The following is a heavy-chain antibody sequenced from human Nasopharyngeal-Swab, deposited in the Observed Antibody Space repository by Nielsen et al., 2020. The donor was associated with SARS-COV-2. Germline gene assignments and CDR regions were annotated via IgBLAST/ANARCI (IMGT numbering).Heavy chain of an antibody. V-gene: IGHV3-21*01. Sequence: GGSLTLSCVASGFTFSSYNMNWVRQAPGKGLEWVSCISSSSSYIYYEDSVKGRFTISRDNAENSLYLQMNSLRAEDTAVYYCAAYYASGSYSSGSSNYYYYGKDVWGQGTTVTVSS. J-gene: IGHJ6*02. CDR1: GFTFSSYN. D-gene: IGHD3-10*01. CDR2: ISSSSSYI. CDR3: AAYYASGSYSSGSSNYYYYGKDV.